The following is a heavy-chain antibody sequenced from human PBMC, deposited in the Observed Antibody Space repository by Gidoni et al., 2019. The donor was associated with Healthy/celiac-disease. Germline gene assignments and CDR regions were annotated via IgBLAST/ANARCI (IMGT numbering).Heavy chain of an antibody. CDR3: ARVATILYYYYYGMDV. V-gene: IGHV3-30*01. D-gene: IGHD5-12*01. J-gene: IGHJ6*02. CDR2: ISYDGSNK. CDR1: GFTFSSYA. Sequence: QVQLVESGGGVVQPGRSLRLSCEASGFTFSSYAMHWVRQAPGKGLEWVAVISYDGSNKYYADSVKGRFTISRDNSKNTLYLQMNSLRAEDTAVYYCARVATILYYYYYGMDVWGQGTTVTVSS.